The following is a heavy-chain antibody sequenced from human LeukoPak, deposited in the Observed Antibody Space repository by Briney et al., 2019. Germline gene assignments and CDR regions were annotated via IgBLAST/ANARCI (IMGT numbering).Heavy chain of an antibody. Sequence: SQTLSLTCTVSGGSISSGGYYWSWIRQHPGKGLEWIGYIYYSGSTYYNPSLKSRVTISVDTSKNQFSLKLSSVTAADTAVYYCARLKPPMYYDFWSGSWFLDVWGKGTTVTVSS. J-gene: IGHJ6*04. V-gene: IGHV4-31*03. CDR3: ARLKPPMYYDFWSGSWFLDV. D-gene: IGHD3-3*01. CDR2: IYYSGST. CDR1: GGSISSGGYY.